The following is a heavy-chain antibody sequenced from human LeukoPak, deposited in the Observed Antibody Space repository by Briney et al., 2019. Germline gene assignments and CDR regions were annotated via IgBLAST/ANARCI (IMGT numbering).Heavy chain of an antibody. Sequence: ASVKVSCKASGYTFISYYIHWVRQAPGQGLEWMGIINPSGGSTSYAQKFQGRVSMTRDTSTSTVYMELSSLRSEDTAVYYCARGHSGYYYYMDVWGKGTTVTVSS. J-gene: IGHJ6*03. D-gene: IGHD1-26*01. V-gene: IGHV1-46*01. CDR3: ARGHSGYYYYMDV. CDR1: GYTFISYY. CDR2: INPSGGST.